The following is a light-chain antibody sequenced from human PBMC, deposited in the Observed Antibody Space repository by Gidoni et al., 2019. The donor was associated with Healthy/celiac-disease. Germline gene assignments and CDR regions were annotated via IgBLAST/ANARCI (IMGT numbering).Light chain of an antibody. J-gene: IGKJ5*01. CDR2: LGS. CDR1: QSLLHSNGYNY. CDR3: MQALPTPRVT. Sequence: DIVVTQSPLSLLVTPGEPASISCRSSQSLLHSNGYNYLDWYLQKPGQSPQLLIYLGSNRASGVPDRFSGSGSGTDFTLKISRVEVEDVGVYYCMQALPTPRVTFXXXTRLEIK. V-gene: IGKV2-28*01.